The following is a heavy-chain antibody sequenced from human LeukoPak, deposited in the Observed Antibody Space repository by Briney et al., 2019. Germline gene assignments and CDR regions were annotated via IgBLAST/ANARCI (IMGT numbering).Heavy chain of an antibody. CDR1: GFAFNTYA. D-gene: IGHD3-10*01. Sequence: GGSLRLSCAASGFAFNTYAMHWVRQAPGQGLEWVALIWHDGSHKFYSNSVRGQFTISRDNSKNTVSLQMNNLRPEDTAVYYCAREIFGSGSHPDFWGQGTLVTVSS. CDR2: IWHDGSHK. CDR3: AREIFGSGSHPDF. J-gene: IGHJ4*02. V-gene: IGHV3-33*01.